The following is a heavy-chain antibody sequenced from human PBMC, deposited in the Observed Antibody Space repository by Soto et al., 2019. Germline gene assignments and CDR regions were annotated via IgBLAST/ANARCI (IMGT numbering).Heavy chain of an antibody. J-gene: IGHJ4*02. D-gene: IGHD3-9*01. CDR1: GVTFSNSA. V-gene: IGHV1-69*01. CDR2: IIPTFGPA. Sequence: QVQLVQSGAEVKKPGSSVKVSCKASGVTFSNSAINWVRQAPGQGLEWMGGIIPTFGPATYAQKFQGRVTITADESTSTLYMEVNSVRSEDTAVYYCARRIDFSTFDYWGQGTLVTVSS. CDR3: ARRIDFSTFDY.